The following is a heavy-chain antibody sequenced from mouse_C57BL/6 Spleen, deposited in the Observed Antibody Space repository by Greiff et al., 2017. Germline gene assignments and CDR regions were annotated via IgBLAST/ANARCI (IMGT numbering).Heavy chain of an antibody. CDR2: IYPSDSET. J-gene: IGHJ4*01. D-gene: IGHD1-1*01. V-gene: IGHV1-61*01. CDR1: GYTFTSYW. Sequence: QVQLQQPGAELVRPGSSVKLSCKASGYTFTSYWMDWVKQRPGQGLEWIGNIYPSDSETHYNQKFKDKATLTVDKSSSTAYMQLSSLTSEDSAVYYCARLGYYGSSYGGAMDYWGQGTSVTVSS. CDR3: ARLGYYGSSYGGAMDY.